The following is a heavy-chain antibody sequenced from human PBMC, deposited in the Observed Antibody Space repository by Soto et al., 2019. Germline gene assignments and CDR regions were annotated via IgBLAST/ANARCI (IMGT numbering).Heavy chain of an antibody. J-gene: IGHJ6*03. CDR3: ARSSEYSSSPTLYYYYYYMDV. CDR2: IYSGGST. Sequence: PGGSLRLSCAASGFTVSSNYMSWVRQAPGKGLEWVSVIYSGGSTYYADSVKGRFTISRDNSKNTLYLQMNSLRAEDTAVYYCARSSEYSSSPTLYYYYYYMDVWGKGTTVTVSS. CDR1: GFTVSSNY. D-gene: IGHD6-6*01. V-gene: IGHV3-66*01.